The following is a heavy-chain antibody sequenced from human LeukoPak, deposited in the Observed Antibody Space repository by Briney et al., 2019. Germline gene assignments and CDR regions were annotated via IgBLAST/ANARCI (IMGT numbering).Heavy chain of an antibody. V-gene: IGHV1-46*01. CDR3: ARSGTNSYCSGGSCYACDY. D-gene: IGHD2-15*01. Sequence: GASVKVSCKASGYTFTGYSMHWVRQAPGQGLEWMGIISPSGGSTSYAQKFQGRVTMTRDTSTSTVYMELSSLRSEDTAVYYCARSGTNSYCSGGSCYACDYWGQGTLVTVSS. CDR2: ISPSGGST. CDR1: GYTFTGYS. J-gene: IGHJ4*02.